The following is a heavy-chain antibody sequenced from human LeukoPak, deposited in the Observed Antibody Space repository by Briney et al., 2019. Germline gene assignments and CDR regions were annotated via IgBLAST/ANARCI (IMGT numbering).Heavy chain of an antibody. J-gene: IGHJ5*02. V-gene: IGHV3-23*01. D-gene: IGHD6-13*01. CDR3: ARDEAAAGRGRWFDP. CDR2: ISGSGGST. CDR1: GFTFSSYA. Sequence: GGSLRLSCAASGFTFSSYAMSWVRQAPGKGLEWVSAISGSGGSTYYADSVKGRFTISRDNAKNSLYLQMNSLRAEDTAVYYCARDEAAAGRGRWFDPWGQGTLVTVSS.